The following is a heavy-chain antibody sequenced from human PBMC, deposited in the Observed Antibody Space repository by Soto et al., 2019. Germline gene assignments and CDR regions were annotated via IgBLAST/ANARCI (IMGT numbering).Heavy chain of an antibody. V-gene: IGHV1-69*06. Sequence: QVQLVQSGAVVKTPGSSVEVSCKASGGTFNGYGISWVRQAPGQGLEWMGGTVPVFDTSKYAPRFQGRVTITADKSTSTAYRELSSVRSEDTAIYFCARGVSNSGAYYTGPSAYDLWGQGTLVIVSS. D-gene: IGHD3-10*01. J-gene: IGHJ3*01. CDR2: TVPVFDTS. CDR1: GGTFNGYG. CDR3: ARGVSNSGAYYTGPSAYDL.